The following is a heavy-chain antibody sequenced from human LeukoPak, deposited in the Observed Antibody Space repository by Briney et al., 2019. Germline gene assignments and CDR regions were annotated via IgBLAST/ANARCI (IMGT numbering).Heavy chain of an antibody. CDR2: IHSNGNT. J-gene: IGHJ4*02. Sequence: SQTLSLTCTVSGGSISSGDYYWSCIRQHPERGLECMGYIHSNGNTYHNPSLESRLVISIDPSKSQFSLRLSAVTAADTAVYYCARETRIEWLRFLDSWGQGTLVTVSS. CDR1: GGSISSGDYY. V-gene: IGHV4-31*03. CDR3: ARETRIEWLRFLDS. D-gene: IGHD5-12*01.